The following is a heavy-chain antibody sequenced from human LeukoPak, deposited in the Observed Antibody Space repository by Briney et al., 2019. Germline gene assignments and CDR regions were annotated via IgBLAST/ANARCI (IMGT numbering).Heavy chain of an antibody. J-gene: IGHJ4*02. V-gene: IGHV3-23*01. CDR2: ITSSGDGT. CDR3: AKDRPNYYGSNGHYYRRDGDY. CDR1: GFTFSIYA. Sequence: GGSLRLSCAASGFTFSIYAMSWVRQAPGKGLQWVSSITSSGDGTYYADSVKGRFTISRDNSEDMLYLQMNSLRVEDTAVYFCAKDRPNYYGSNGHYYRRDGDYWGQGTLVTVSS. D-gene: IGHD3-22*01.